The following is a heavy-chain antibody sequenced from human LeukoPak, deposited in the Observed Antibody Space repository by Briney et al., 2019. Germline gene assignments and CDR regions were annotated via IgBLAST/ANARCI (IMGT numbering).Heavy chain of an antibody. CDR1: GFTFSSYW. V-gene: IGHV3-7*01. J-gene: IGHJ4*02. D-gene: IGHD6-13*01. Sequence: GGSLRLSCAASGFTFSSYWMSCVRQAPGKGLEWVANIKQDGSEKYYVDSVKGRFTISRDNAKSSLYLQMNSLRAEDTAVYYCAGIWGSSWYYFDYWGQGTLVTVSS. CDR2: IKQDGSEK. CDR3: AGIWGSSWYYFDY.